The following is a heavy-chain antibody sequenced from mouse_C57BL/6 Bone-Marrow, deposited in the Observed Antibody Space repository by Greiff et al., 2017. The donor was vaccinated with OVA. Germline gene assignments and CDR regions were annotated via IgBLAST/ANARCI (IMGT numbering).Heavy chain of an antibody. D-gene: IGHD2-4*01. CDR3: ARHAYYDSWYFDV. J-gene: IGHJ1*03. Sequence: EVQGVESGGGLVQPGGSLKLSCAASGFTFSDYYMYWVRQTPEKRLEWVAYISNGGGSTYYPATVKGRFTISRDNAKNTLYLQMSRLKSEDTAMYYCARHAYYDSWYFDVWGTGTTVTVSS. V-gene: IGHV5-12*01. CDR1: GFTFSDYY. CDR2: ISNGGGST.